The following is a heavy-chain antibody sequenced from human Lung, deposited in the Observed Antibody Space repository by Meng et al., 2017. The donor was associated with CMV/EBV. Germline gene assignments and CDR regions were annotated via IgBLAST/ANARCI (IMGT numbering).Heavy chain of an antibody. V-gene: IGHV4-4*03. CDR1: GGSISSNIR. CDR3: ARGKQDAWELLAY. J-gene: IGHJ4*02. Sequence: QVQWKVSCPRLGKPPGTLALTCGVSGGSISSNIRWTWVRQPPGKGLEWIGDIDDSGSTNYNPSLNSRISISLDKSKNHFSLKVNSVTAADTAVYYCARGKQDAWELLAYWGQGALVTVSS. CDR2: IDDSGST. D-gene: IGHD1-26*01.